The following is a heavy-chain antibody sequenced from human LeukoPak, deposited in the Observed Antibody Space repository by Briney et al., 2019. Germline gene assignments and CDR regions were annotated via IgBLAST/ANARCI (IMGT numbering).Heavy chain of an antibody. Sequence: PGGSLRLSCAASGFTFSSYAMSWVRQAPGKGLEWVSAISGNGGSTYYADSVEGRFTISRDNSKNTLYLQMNSLRAEDTAVYYCAKDRRGSLGVRYFDWLFDYWGRGTLVTVSS. CDR3: AKDRRGSLGVRYFDWLFDY. V-gene: IGHV3-23*01. CDR2: ISGNGGST. J-gene: IGHJ4*02. CDR1: GFTFSSYA. D-gene: IGHD3-9*01.